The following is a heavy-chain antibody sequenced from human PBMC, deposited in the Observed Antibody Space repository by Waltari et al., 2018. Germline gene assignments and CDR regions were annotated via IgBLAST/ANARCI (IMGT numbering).Heavy chain of an antibody. D-gene: IGHD6-6*01. CDR3: ARREAARPYDY. Sequence: QLQLQESGPGLVKPSETLSLTCTVSGGSISSSSYYWGWIRQPPGKGLEWIGSIDYSGSTYYNPALKSRVTISVDTAKNQFSLKLSSVTAADTAVYYCARREAARPYDYWGQGTLVTVSS. J-gene: IGHJ4*02. CDR1: GGSISSSSYY. CDR2: IDYSGST. V-gene: IGHV4-39*01.